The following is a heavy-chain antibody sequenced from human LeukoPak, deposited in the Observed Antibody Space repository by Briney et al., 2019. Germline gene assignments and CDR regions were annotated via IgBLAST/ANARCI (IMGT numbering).Heavy chain of an antibody. V-gene: IGHV3-30*03. CDR2: ISYDGSNK. CDR3: ARDCDYVWGGLNDAFDI. D-gene: IGHD3-16*01. J-gene: IGHJ3*02. Sequence: GGSLRLSCAASGFTFSSYNMNWVRQAPGKGLEWVAVISYDGSNKYYADSVKGRFTISRDNSKNTLYLQMNSLRAEDTAVYYCARDCDYVWGGLNDAFDIWGQGTMVTVSS. CDR1: GFTFSSYN.